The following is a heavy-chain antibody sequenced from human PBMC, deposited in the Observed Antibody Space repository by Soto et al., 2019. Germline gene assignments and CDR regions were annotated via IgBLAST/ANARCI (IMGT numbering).Heavy chain of an antibody. CDR1: GYTFSSYY. V-gene: IGHV1-46*03. CDR2: INPSGGYT. Sequence: QVQLVQSGAEVKKPGASVKVSCKASGYTFSSYYMNWVRQAPGQGLEWLGIINPSGGYTTYAQRVPARLTMTGATSTSAVHMALGSLTSADPAVYYCASGGGIVVVTAPYAHWGQGTLVTVSS. CDR3: ASGGGIVVVTAPYAH. D-gene: IGHD2-21*02. J-gene: IGHJ4*02.